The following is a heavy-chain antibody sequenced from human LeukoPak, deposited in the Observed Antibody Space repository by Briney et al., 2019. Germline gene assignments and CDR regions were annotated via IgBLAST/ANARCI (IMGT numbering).Heavy chain of an antibody. CDR1: GGSISSSSYY. CDR3: ARERATMVRGVIFRYFDY. J-gene: IGHJ4*02. Sequence: SETLSLTCTVSGGSISSSSYYWGWIRQPPGKGLEWIGSIYYSGSTYYNPSLKSRVTISVDKSKNQFSLKLSSVTAADTAVYYCARERATMVRGVIFRYFDYWGQGTLVTVSS. CDR2: IYYSGST. D-gene: IGHD3-10*01. V-gene: IGHV4-39*07.